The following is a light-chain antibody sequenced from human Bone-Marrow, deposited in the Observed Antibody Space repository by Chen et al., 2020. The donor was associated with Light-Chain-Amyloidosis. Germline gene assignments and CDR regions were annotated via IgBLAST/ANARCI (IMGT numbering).Light chain of an antibody. Sequence: QSALTQPASVSGSPGQSITISCTGTSSDVGGYNYVSWYQQHPGKAPKLMIYDVSNRPSGVSNRCSGYKSGNTASRTISGLQAEDEAEYYCSSYRSSSSWVFGGGTKLTVL. J-gene: IGLJ3*02. CDR3: SSYRSSSSWV. V-gene: IGLV2-14*01. CDR2: DVS. CDR1: SSDVGGYNY.